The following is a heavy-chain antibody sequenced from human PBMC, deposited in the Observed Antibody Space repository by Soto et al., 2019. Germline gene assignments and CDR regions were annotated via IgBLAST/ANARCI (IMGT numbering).Heavy chain of an antibody. Sequence: KSSETLSLTCAVSGGSISSSNWWSWVRQPPGKGLEWIGEIYRSGSTNYNPSLKSRVTISVDKSKNQFSLKLSSVTAADTAVYYCARTRRDYRNWFDPWGQGTLVTVSS. CDR1: GGSISSSNW. J-gene: IGHJ5*02. V-gene: IGHV4-4*02. D-gene: IGHD4-4*01. CDR2: IYRSGST. CDR3: ARTRRDYRNWFDP.